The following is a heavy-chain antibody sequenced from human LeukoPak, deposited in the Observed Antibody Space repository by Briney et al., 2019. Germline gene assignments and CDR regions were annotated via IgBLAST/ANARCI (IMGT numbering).Heavy chain of an antibody. V-gene: IGHV4-34*01. CDR3: ARSPDRTADFDI. CDR1: GVSFSGYY. D-gene: IGHD2-2*01. J-gene: IGHJ3*02. Sequence: PSETLSLTCAVYGVSFSGYYWSWIRQPPGKGLEWIGEINHSGSTNYNPSLKSRLTISIDRWENQLSLNLDSVTAGDTAVYYCARSPDRTADFDIWGQGTMVTVSS. CDR2: INHSGST.